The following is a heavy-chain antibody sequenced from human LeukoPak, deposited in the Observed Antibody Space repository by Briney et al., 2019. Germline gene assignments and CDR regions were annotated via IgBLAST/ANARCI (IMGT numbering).Heavy chain of an antibody. CDR1: ASGVDFSSHS. Sequence: GGSLRLSCTASASGVDFSSHSMNWVRQAPGKGLEWISYIHSSGNYIFDADSVKGRFTISRDNSKNTLFLQMISLRAEDTAVYYCARDVGITVGATDYWGQGALVTVSS. J-gene: IGHJ4*02. CDR2: IHSSGNYI. CDR3: ARDVGITVGATDY. D-gene: IGHD1-26*01. V-gene: IGHV3-21*05.